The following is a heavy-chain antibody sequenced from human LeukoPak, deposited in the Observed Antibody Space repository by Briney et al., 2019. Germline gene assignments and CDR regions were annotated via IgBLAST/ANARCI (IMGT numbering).Heavy chain of an antibody. V-gene: IGHV3-15*01. CDR2: IKSKADGETT. Sequence: GGSLRLSCAASGFTFTHAWITSVRHAPGEGLEWVGRIKSKADGETTDYAAPVKGRFFMSRDDSKATLFLQMNYLETEDTAVYYCTTDLGITIIRGVIVSWGQGTLVTVSS. CDR1: GFTFTHAW. J-gene: IGHJ4*02. CDR3: TTDLGITIIRGVIVS. D-gene: IGHD3-10*01.